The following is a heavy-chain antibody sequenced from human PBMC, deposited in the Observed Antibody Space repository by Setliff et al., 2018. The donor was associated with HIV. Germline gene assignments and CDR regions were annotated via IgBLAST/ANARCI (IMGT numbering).Heavy chain of an antibody. Sequence: KTSETLSLTCAVSGGSISSGGFSWSWVRQPPGKGLEWIGYIYHNGSTYYNPSLKSRVTISVDRSKNQFSLKLNSVTAADTAVYYCAREVDYCSGLTCYSNGMDVWGQGTTVTVSS. V-gene: IGHV4-30-2*01. D-gene: IGHD2-15*01. J-gene: IGHJ6*02. CDR3: AREVDYCSGLTCYSNGMDV. CDR2: IYHNGST. CDR1: GGSISSGGFS.